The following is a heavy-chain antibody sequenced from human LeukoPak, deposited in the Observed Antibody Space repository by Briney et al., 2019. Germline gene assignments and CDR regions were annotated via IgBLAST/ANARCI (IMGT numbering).Heavy chain of an antibody. CDR1: GFTFSSYA. CDR2: ISGSGGST. J-gene: IGHJ3*02. D-gene: IGHD3-3*01. CDR3: AEVYFGVVIIYAFDI. V-gene: IGHV3-23*01. Sequence: PGGSLRLSCAASGFTFSSYAMSWVRQAPGKGLEWVSAISGSGGSTYYADSVKGRFTISRDNSKNTLYLQMNSLRAEDTAVYYCAEVYFGVVIIYAFDIWGQGTMVTVSS.